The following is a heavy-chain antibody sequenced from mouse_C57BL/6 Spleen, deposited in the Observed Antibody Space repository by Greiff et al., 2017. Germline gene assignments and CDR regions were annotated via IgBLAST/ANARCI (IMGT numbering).Heavy chain of an antibody. CDR2: IDPEDGET. CDR3: ARSSGSWFAY. Sequence: EVQLQQSGAELVKPGASVKLSCTASGFNIKDYYMHWVKQRTEQGLEWIGRIDPEDGETKYAAKVQGKATITADTSYNTAYLQLSSLTSEDTAVYYCARSSGSWFAYWGQGTLVTVSA. D-gene: IGHD1-3*01. CDR1: GFNIKDYY. J-gene: IGHJ3*01. V-gene: IGHV14-2*01.